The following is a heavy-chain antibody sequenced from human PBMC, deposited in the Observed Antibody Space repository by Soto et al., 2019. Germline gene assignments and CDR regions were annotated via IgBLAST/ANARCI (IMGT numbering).Heavy chain of an antibody. J-gene: IGHJ4*02. D-gene: IGHD3-9*01. CDR2: IYYSGST. CDR1: GGSISSGGYS. Sequence: TLSLTCAVSGGSISSGGYSWSWIRQPPGKGLEWIGYIYYSGSTYYNPSLKSRVTISVDTSKNQFPLKLSSVTAADTAVYYCARRDDILTGYYEYYFDYWGQGTLVTVSS. CDR3: ARRDDILTGYYEYYFDY. V-gene: IGHV4-30-2*03.